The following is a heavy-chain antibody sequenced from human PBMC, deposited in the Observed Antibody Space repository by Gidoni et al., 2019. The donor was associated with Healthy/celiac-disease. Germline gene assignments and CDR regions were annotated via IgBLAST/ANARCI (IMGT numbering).Heavy chain of an antibody. CDR1: GGSISSSSYY. CDR3: ARGAGGPYDFWSGYPPVVWFDP. CDR2: IYYSGST. V-gene: IGHV4-39*01. Sequence: QLQLQESGPGLVKPSETLSLTCTVSGGSISSSSYYWGWTRQPPRKGLEWIGSIYYSGSTSDNPSLKSRVTISVDTSKNQFSLKLSSVTAADTAVYYCARGAGGPYDFWSGYPPVVWFDPWGQGTLVTVSS. J-gene: IGHJ5*02. D-gene: IGHD3-3*01.